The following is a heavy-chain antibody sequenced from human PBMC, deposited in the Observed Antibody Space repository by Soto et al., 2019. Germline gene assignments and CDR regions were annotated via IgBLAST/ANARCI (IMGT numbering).Heavy chain of an antibody. D-gene: IGHD6-19*01. J-gene: IGHJ5*02. V-gene: IGHV4-59*08. Sequence: TRSVTYTVSGGSTSTYHWSGFRQPLGKGLKWIGYIYYSGSTNYNPSLKSRVTISVDTSKNQSSLKLSSVTAADTAVYYCARHNEAVAENWFDPWGQGTLVTVSS. CDR1: GGSTSTYH. CDR2: IYYSGST. CDR3: ARHNEAVAENWFDP.